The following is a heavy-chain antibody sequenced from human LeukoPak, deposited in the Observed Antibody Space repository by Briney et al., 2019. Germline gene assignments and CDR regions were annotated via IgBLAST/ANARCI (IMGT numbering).Heavy chain of an antibody. D-gene: IGHD6-19*01. CDR1: ELTVSSNY. J-gene: IGHJ4*02. CDR2: IYSGGST. V-gene: IGHV3-66*02. CDR3: ARGGTPGYSTGWIDH. Sequence: GGSLRLSCAASELTVSSNYMSWVRQAPGKGLEWVSVIYSGGSTYYADSVKGRFIISRDNYRNTLYLQMNSLRAEDTAMYHCARGGTPGYSTGWIDHWGQGTLVTVSS.